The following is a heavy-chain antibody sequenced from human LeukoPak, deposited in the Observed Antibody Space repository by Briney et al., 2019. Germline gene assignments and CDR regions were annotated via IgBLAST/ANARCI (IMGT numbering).Heavy chain of an antibody. Sequence: PGGSLRLSCAASGFTFSSYSMNWVRQAPGKGLEWVSRTNADGSTSNYADSVKGRFTISRDNSRNTLHLQMDSLSAEDTAVYYCTSHTVNTAVGIDYWGQGTLVTVSS. V-gene: IGHV3-74*01. CDR2: TNADGSTS. J-gene: IGHJ4*02. CDR3: TSHTVNTAVGIDY. D-gene: IGHD5-18*01. CDR1: GFTFSSYS.